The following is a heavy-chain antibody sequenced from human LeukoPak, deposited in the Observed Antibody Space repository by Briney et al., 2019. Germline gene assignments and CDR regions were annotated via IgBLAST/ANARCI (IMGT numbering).Heavy chain of an antibody. Sequence: GGALRLSCAASGHTFSSYSMNWPPQAPGKGLEWVGRIKSKTDGRTTDYAAPVKGRFTISRDDSKNTLYLQMNSLKTENPAVYYCTTSYYYDSSGYLYWGQGTLVTVSS. D-gene: IGHD3-22*01. V-gene: IGHV3-15*01. CDR3: TTSYYYDSSGYLY. J-gene: IGHJ4*02. CDR1: GHTFSSYS. CDR2: IKSKTDGRTT.